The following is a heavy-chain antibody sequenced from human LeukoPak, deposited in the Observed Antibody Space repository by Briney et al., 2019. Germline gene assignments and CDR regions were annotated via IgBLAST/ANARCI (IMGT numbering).Heavy chain of an antibody. V-gene: IGHV4-30-4*01. CDR1: GGSISSGDYY. CDR3: ASPGDYVRPFFDY. Sequence: PSETLSLTCTVSGGSISSGDYYWSWIRQPPGKGLEWIGYIYYSGSTYYNLSLKSRVTISVDTSKNQFSLKLSSVTAADTAVYYCASPGDYVRPFFDYWGQGTLVTVSS. CDR2: IYYSGST. J-gene: IGHJ4*02. D-gene: IGHD4-17*01.